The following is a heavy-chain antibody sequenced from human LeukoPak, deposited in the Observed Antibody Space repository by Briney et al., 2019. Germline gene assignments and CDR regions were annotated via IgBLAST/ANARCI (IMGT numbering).Heavy chain of an antibody. CDR3: ARRLTQYDCFDP. CDR2: IYYTRST. J-gene: IGHJ5*02. D-gene: IGHD2-2*01. CDR1: GGSISSSSYY. V-gene: IGHV4-39*01. Sequence: SETLSLTCTVSGGSISSSSYYWGWIRQPPGKGQEWIGSIYYTRSTYYNPSLKSRVTISVDTSKNQSSLKLTSVTAADTAVYYCARRLTQYDCFDPWGQGILVTVSS.